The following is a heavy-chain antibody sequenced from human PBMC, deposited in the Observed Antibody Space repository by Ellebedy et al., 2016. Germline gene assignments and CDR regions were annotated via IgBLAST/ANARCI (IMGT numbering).Heavy chain of an antibody. J-gene: IGHJ6*02. CDR3: ASSARSEYYYGMDV. Sequence: GGSLRLSXAVSGFTFSIYWMHWVRQAPGKGLECVSVIYSVGSIYYADSVKGRFTISRDNSKNTLFLQMNSLRAEDTAVYYCASSARSEYYYGMDVWGQGTTVIVSS. CDR2: IYSVGSI. D-gene: IGHD3-10*01. V-gene: IGHV3-53*01. CDR1: GFTFSIYW.